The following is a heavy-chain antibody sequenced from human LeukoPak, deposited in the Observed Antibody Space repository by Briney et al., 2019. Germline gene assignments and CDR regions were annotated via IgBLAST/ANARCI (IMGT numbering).Heavy chain of an antibody. CDR1: GVSINSHY. V-gene: IGHV4-4*09. Sequence: PSETLSLTCTVSGVSINSHYLNWLRQPPGKGVECFRYIYAIGTTNSTPSLNSPVTISVDTSKTPFSLRLSSVTAADTAVYYCVVSPNQDFFDYWGQGPLVTVS. CDR2: IYAIGTT. CDR3: VVSPNQDFFDY. J-gene: IGHJ4*02.